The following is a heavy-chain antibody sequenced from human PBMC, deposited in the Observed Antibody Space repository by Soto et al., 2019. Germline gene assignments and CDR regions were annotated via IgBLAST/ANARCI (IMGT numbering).Heavy chain of an antibody. CDR1: GYTFINYY. Sequence: QVQLVQSGAEVKKPGASVKVSCKASGYTFINYYIHWVRQAPGQGLEWMGVINPNGGSTVYSHKFQGRVTLTRDTSTSTVYVELSSLRYEDTAVYFCVRATAARQRDYSYHYYLHIWGKGTTITVSS. D-gene: IGHD6-6*01. V-gene: IGHV1-46*03. J-gene: IGHJ6*03. CDR3: VRATAARQRDYSYHYYLHI. CDR2: INPNGGST.